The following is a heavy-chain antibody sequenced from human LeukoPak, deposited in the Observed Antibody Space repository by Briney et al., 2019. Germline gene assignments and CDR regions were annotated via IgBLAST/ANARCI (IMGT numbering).Heavy chain of an antibody. V-gene: IGHV3-30*04. D-gene: IGHD3-22*01. CDR3: AGPTDVIVVAILDY. CDR1: GFTFSSYA. Sequence: PGRSLRLSCAASGFTFSSYAMHWVRQAPGKGLEWVAVISYDGSNKYYADSVKGRFTISRDNSKNTLYLQMNSLRAEDTAVYYCAGPTDVIVVAILDYWGQGTLVTVSS. CDR2: ISYDGSNK. J-gene: IGHJ4*02.